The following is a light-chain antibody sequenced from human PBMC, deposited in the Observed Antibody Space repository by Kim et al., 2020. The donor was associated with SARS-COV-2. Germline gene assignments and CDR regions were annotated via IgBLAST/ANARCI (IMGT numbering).Light chain of an antibody. V-gene: IGLV6-57*03. CDR1: SGNVADNV. Sequence: KKVTSDCTRSSGNVADNVEQWYQQRPGSAPTSVIYDDKQRRTGVPDRFSGSIDTSSNAASLTISGLKTEDEAHYYCQSYDNTIKWVFGGGTQLTVL. CDR2: DDK. CDR3: QSYDNTIKWV. J-gene: IGLJ2*01.